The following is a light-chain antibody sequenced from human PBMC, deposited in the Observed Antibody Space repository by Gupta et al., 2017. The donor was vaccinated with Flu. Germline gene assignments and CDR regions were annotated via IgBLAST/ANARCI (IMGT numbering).Light chain of an antibody. CDR3: QQDDNNPLT. CDR2: DAS. V-gene: IGKV1-33*01. CDR1: QGISNE. J-gene: IGKJ5*01. Sequence: DIHVIQPPSSLSASVGDRVTITCQASQGISNELDWYQQKPGKAPKRLIYDASNLETGVPSRFSGSGSGTDFTFTISSLQPQDIATYYCQQDDNNPLTFGQGTRVEIK.